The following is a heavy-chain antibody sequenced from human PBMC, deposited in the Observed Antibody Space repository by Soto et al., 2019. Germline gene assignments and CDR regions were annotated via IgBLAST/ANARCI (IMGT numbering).Heavy chain of an antibody. D-gene: IGHD3-10*01. Sequence: PGGSLRLSCLASGFTFSDFAMTWVRHVPGRGLEWVASLDGAGGSTYYAESVRGRFSISRDNSQNTLFLQVKRLTVDDTAIYYCATPRDEYGSGVSWFTYGMDSWGQGTTVTVS. CDR2: LDGAGGST. CDR1: GFTFSDFA. CDR3: ATPRDEYGSGVSWFTYGMDS. V-gene: IGHV3-23*01. J-gene: IGHJ6*02.